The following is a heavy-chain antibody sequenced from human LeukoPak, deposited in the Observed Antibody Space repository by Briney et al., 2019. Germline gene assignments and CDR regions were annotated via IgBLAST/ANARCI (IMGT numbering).Heavy chain of an antibody. Sequence: PRGSLRVSSAASGFTFSSYTMNWVRQAPGKGRWWVSSITTSSTYIYYADSLRGRFTICRDNAKNSLYLRMSSLRVEDTAVYYCARGEGYYASGSYYIDYWGQGTLVTVSS. D-gene: IGHD3-10*01. V-gene: IGHV3-21*01. J-gene: IGHJ4*02. CDR3: ARGEGYYASGSYYIDY. CDR1: GFTFSSYT. CDR2: ITTSSTYI.